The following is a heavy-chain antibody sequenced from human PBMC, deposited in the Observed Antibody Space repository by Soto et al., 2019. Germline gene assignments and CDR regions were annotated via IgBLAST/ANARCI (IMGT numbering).Heavy chain of an antibody. D-gene: IGHD3-3*01. V-gene: IGHV4-59*01. CDR3: ARAPPPISYGPGPGQRENYLDS. CDR1: GGSISSYR. J-gene: IGHJ4*02. Sequence: QVQLQESGPGLVKPSETLSLTCIVSGGSISSYRWSWIRQPAGKGLEWIGYIDYSGSTNYNPSLKSRVTMSVDTSKSQFSLKVTSVTAADTGVYYCARAPPPISYGPGPGQRENYLDSWGQGTLVTVSS. CDR2: IDYSGST.